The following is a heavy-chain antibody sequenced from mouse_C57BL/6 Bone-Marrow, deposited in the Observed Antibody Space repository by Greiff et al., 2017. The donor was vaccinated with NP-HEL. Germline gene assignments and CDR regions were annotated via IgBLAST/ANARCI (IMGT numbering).Heavy chain of an antibody. CDR3: ARSNDGYYGYFDV. Sequence: QVQLKQSGAELVRPGASVKLSCKASGYTFTDYYINWVKQRPGQGLEWIARIYPGSGNTYYNEKFKGKATLTVEKSSGTAYMQLSSLTSEDSAVYFCARSNDGYYGYFDVWGTGTTVTVSS. CDR2: IYPGSGNT. J-gene: IGHJ1*03. D-gene: IGHD2-3*01. CDR1: GYTFTDYY. V-gene: IGHV1-76*01.